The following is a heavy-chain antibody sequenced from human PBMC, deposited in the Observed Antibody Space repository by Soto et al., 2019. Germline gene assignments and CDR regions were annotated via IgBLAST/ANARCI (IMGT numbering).Heavy chain of an antibody. CDR2: IYSGGST. J-gene: IGHJ5*02. CDR1: GFTVSSNY. D-gene: IGHD3-3*01. Sequence: GGSLRLSCAASGFTVSSNYMSWVRQAPGKGLEWVSVIYSGGSTYYADSVKGRFTISRDNSKNTLYLQMNSLRAEDTAVYYCARDSLEWFPTFGFDPWGQGTLVTVSS. V-gene: IGHV3-66*01. CDR3: ARDSLEWFPTFGFDP.